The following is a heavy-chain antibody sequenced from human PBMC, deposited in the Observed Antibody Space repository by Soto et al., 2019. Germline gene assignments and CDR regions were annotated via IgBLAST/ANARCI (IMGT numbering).Heavy chain of an antibody. CDR2: ISAYNGNT. D-gene: IGHD3-9*01. CDR1: GYTFTSYG. J-gene: IGHJ6*02. CDR3: ARVGRYYDILTGYWPGGMDV. Sequence: QVQLVQSGAEVKKPGASVKVSCKASGYTFTSYGISWVRQAPGQGLEWMGWISAYNGNTNYAQKLQGRVTMTTDTSTSTAYMELRSLRSYDTAVYYCARVGRYYDILTGYWPGGMDVWGQGTTVTVSS. V-gene: IGHV1-18*01.